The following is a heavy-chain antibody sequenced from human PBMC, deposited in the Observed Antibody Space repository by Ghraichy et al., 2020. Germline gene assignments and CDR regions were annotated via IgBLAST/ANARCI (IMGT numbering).Heavy chain of an antibody. CDR2: IHYSGST. CDR1: GGSISSYY. J-gene: IGHJ4*02. CDR3: ASGLTPSSDCDF. V-gene: IGHV4-59*01. D-gene: IGHD3/OR15-3a*01. Sequence: SETLSLTCTVSGGSISSYYWSWIRQSPGKGLEYIGYIHYSGSTNCNPSLRSRVTISIDTSRSQFSLKMSSVTAADAAVYFCASGLTPSSDCDFWGQGTLVTVAS.